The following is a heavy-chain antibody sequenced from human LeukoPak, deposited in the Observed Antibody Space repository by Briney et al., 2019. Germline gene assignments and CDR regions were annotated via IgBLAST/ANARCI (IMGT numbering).Heavy chain of an antibody. CDR1: GFSFRSYA. CDR3: ARVIDDFGSSYADF. Sequence: GGSLRLSCVASGFSFRSYAIYWVRQAPGKGLEWVAVIAFDGVNNYYADSVKGRITISRDNSKNSLYLQINSLRTEDTAVYYCARVIDDFGSSYADFWGQGTLVTVSS. CDR2: IAFDGVNN. V-gene: IGHV3-30*04. J-gene: IGHJ4*02. D-gene: IGHD6-6*01.